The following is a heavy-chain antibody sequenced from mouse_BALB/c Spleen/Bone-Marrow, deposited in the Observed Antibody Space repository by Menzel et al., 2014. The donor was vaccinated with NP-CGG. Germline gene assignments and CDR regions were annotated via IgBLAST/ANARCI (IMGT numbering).Heavy chain of an antibody. J-gene: IGHJ4*01. CDR1: GYTFTDYA. D-gene: IGHD1-1*01. V-gene: IGHV1S137*01. CDR3: ARGHYYGSSYDAMDY. CDR2: ISTYYGDA. Sequence: QVQLQQSGAELVRPGVSVKISCKGSGYTFTDYAMHWVKQSHAKSLEWIGVISTYYGDASYNQKFKGKATMTVDKSSSTAYMELARLTSEDSGIYYCARGHYYGSSYDAMDYWGQGTSVTVSS.